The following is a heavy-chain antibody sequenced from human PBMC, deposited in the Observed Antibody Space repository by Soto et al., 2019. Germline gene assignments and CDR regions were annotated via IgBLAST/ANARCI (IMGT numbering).Heavy chain of an antibody. J-gene: IGHJ4*02. CDR3: ARVGYCTTGSCYLDY. D-gene: IGHD2-8*01. V-gene: IGHV4-30-4*01. CDR2: IYYRGST. CDR1: GGSITSGDYY. Sequence: QVQLQESGPGLVKPSQTPSLTCTVSGGSITSGDYYWSWIRQPPGKGLEWIGYIYYRGSTYYNPSLKSRVTIAEDTSKNQSSLELSSVTAADTAVYYCARVGYCTTGSCYLDYWGQGTLATVSS.